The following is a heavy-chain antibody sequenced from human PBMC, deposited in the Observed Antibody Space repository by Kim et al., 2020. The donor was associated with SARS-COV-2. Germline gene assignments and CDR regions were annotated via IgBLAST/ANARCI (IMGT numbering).Heavy chain of an antibody. CDR3: ARNLGSDHEEY. Sequence: GGSLRLSCAASGFSVSSSYMTWVRQAPGKGLEWVSVIFNDGSTFYRDSVKGRFTISRHISKNTLYLQMNSLRVEDAAVYYCARNLGSDHEEYWGQGTLVTVSS. CDR1: GFSVSSSY. CDR2: IFNDGST. V-gene: IGHV3-53*04. J-gene: IGHJ4*02. D-gene: IGHD1-7*01.